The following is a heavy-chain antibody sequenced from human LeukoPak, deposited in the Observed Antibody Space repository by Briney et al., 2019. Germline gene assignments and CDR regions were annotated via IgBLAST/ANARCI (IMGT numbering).Heavy chain of an antibody. D-gene: IGHD3-10*01. CDR1: GFTFSSYA. V-gene: IGHV3-30*02. CDR3: AKELSAQGLADY. J-gene: IGHJ4*02. CDR2: IRYDGSNK. Sequence: GGSLRLSCAASGFTFSSYAMHWVRQAPGKGLEWVAFIRYDGSNKYYADSVKGRFTISRDNSKDTLYLQMNSLRAEDTAVYYCAKELSAQGLADYWGQGTLVTVSS.